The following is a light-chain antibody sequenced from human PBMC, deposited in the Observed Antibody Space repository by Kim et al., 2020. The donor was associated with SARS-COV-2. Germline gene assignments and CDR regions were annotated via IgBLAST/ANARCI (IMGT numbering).Light chain of an antibody. CDR1: SDINVANYN. CDR3: MLWPSNGWM. Sequence: LTCPVPSDINVANYNIYWYQQKTGSRPRYLLFHYSDSDKGRGSGVPSRFSGSKDASANTGILLISGLQSEDEADYYCMLWPSNGWMFGGGTQLTVL. J-gene: IGLJ3*02. V-gene: IGLV5-37*01. CDR2: HYSDSDK.